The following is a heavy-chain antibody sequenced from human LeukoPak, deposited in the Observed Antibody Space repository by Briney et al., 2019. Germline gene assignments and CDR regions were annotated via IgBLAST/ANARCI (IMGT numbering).Heavy chain of an antibody. CDR1: GHSISSGYY. D-gene: IGHD3-3*01. Sequence: SETLSLTCAVSGHSISSGYYWGWIRQPPGKGLEWIGSIYHSGSTYYNPSLKSRVTISVDTSKNQFSLKLSSVTAADTAVYYCARGGYDFWSGYSIGAFDIWGQGTMVTVSS. CDR2: IYHSGST. V-gene: IGHV4-38-2*01. CDR3: ARGGYDFWSGYSIGAFDI. J-gene: IGHJ3*02.